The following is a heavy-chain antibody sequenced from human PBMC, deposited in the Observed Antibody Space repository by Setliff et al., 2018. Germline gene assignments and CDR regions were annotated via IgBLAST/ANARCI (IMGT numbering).Heavy chain of an antibody. CDR3: ARRDSTGYYGYSFDF. CDR2: VDRSGNT. D-gene: IGHD3-22*01. Sequence: PSETLSLTCTVSGGPMRSFYWGWIRQSPGKGLEWIGTVDRSGNTFYNPSLKSRVTISVAASKNQFSLKLTSVSAADTAVYYCARRDSTGYYGYSFDFWGQGTLVTVSS. V-gene: IGHV4-39*01. CDR1: GGPMRSFY. J-gene: IGHJ4*02.